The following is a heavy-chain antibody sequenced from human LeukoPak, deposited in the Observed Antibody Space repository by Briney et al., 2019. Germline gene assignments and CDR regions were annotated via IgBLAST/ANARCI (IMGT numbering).Heavy chain of an antibody. J-gene: IGHJ1*01. Sequence: PGGSLRLSCAASGFTVSSNYMSWVRQAPGKGLEWVSVIYSGGSTYYADSVKGRFAISRDNSKNTLYLQMNSLRAEDTAVYYCARQKSRSNFQHWGQGTLVTVSS. CDR1: GFTVSSNY. V-gene: IGHV3-53*01. D-gene: IGHD1-14*01. CDR3: ARQKSRSNFQH. CDR2: IYSGGST.